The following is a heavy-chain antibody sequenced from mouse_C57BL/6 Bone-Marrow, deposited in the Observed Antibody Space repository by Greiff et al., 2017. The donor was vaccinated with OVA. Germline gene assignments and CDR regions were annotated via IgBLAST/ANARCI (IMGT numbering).Heavy chain of an antibody. D-gene: IGHD1-1*01. CDR3: TGGYYGSKDPYWYFDV. CDR1: GFTFSNYW. J-gene: IGHJ1*03. CDR2: IRLKSDNYAT. Sequence: EVQGVESGGGLVQPGGSMKLSCVASGFTFSNYWMNWVRQSPEKGLEWVAQIRLKSDNYATHYAESVKGRFTISRDDSKSSVYLQMNNLRAEDTGIYYCTGGYYGSKDPYWYFDVWGTGTTVTVSA. V-gene: IGHV6-3*01.